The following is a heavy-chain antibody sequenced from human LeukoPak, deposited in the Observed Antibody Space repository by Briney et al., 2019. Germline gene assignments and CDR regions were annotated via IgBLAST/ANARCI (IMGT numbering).Heavy chain of an antibody. CDR2: IRSEAYGERT. Sequence: PGRSLRLSCTTSGFTFGDYAMSWVRQVPGKGLEWVGFIRSEAYGERTEYAASVKGRFSISRDDWKNIAYLQMNSLRAEDTAVYYCARATLGYSYGSTFDYWGQGTLVTVSS. V-gene: IGHV3-49*04. D-gene: IGHD5-18*01. CDR3: ARATLGYSYGSTFDY. J-gene: IGHJ4*02. CDR1: GFTFGDYA.